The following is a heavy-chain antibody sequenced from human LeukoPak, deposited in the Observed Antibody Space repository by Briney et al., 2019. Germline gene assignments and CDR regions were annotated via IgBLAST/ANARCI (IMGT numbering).Heavy chain of an antibody. Sequence: PGRALRLSCAASGFSFGGNGMQWVRQAPGKGLEWLAAMWNDGRTFYRDSVKGRFIMSRDISKNTLYLQMDSLRGEDTGIYYCAREYFDVWGQGTTVSVSS. CDR2: MWNDGRT. D-gene: IGHD3-9*01. J-gene: IGHJ6*02. CDR3: AREYFDV. CDR1: GFSFGGNG. V-gene: IGHV3-33*01.